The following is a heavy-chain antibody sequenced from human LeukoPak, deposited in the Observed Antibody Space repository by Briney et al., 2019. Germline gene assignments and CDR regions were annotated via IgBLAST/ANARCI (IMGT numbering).Heavy chain of an antibody. CDR2: VFPHSGDT. J-gene: IGHJ1*01. D-gene: IGHD5/OR15-5a*01. Sequence: ASVKLSCKASGYTFTDYYIHWVRQAPGEGLEWVGWVFPHSGDTYYAQRFHGRVAMTTDTSINTAYMELSRLKSDDTGVYFCARPPRDLVSAAPFPFWGQGTLVTVSS. CDR3: ARPPRDLVSAAPFPF. V-gene: IGHV1-2*02. CDR1: GYTFTDYY.